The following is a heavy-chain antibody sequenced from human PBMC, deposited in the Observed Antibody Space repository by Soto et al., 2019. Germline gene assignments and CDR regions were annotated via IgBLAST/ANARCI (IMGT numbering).Heavy chain of an antibody. V-gene: IGHV3-30*18. J-gene: IGHJ6*02. D-gene: IGHD1-26*01. CDR1: GFTFSSYG. Sequence: PGGSLRLSCAASGFTFSSYGMHWVRQAPGKGPEWVAVISYDGSNKYYADSVKGRFTISRDNSKNTLYLQMNSLRAEDTAVYYCANKREDTADYYYYYGMDVWGQGTTVTVSS. CDR2: ISYDGSNK. CDR3: ANKREDTADYYYYYGMDV.